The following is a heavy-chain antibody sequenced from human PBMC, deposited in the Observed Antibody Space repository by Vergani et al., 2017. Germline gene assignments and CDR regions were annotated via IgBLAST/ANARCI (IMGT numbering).Heavy chain of an antibody. Sequence: EVQLVQSGAEVKKPGESLKISCKGSGYSFTSYWIGWVRQMPGKGLEWMGIIYPGDSDTRYSPSFQGQVTISVDKSISTAYLQWSSLKASDTAMYYCASMRMKQQPDWYFDLWGRGTLVTVSS. V-gene: IGHV5-51*03. D-gene: IGHD6-13*01. CDR3: ASMRMKQQPDWYFDL. CDR2: IYPGDSDT. J-gene: IGHJ2*01. CDR1: GYSFTSYW.